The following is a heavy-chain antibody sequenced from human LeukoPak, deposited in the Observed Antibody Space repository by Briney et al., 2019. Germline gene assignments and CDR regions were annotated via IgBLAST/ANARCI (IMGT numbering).Heavy chain of an antibody. CDR1: GFTFDDYA. D-gene: IGHD4-17*01. V-gene: IGHV3-23*01. Sequence: PGGSLRLSCAASGFTFDDYAMHWVRQAPGKGLEWVSAISGSGGSTYYADSVKGRFTISRDNSKNTLYLQMNSLRAEDTAVYYCAKLSGDYVQGLFDYWGQGTLVTVSS. CDR2: ISGSGGST. J-gene: IGHJ4*02. CDR3: AKLSGDYVQGLFDY.